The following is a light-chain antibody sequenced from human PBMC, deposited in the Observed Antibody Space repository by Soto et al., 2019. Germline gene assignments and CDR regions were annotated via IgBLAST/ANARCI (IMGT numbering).Light chain of an antibody. V-gene: IGKV2-28*01. J-gene: IGKJ5*01. Sequence: DIVMTQSPLSLSVTPGEPASISCRSSQSLLSSNGDNYLDWYLQKPGQSPQLLIYVGSNRASVVTDRFSGSGSGTYFTLKISSVEAEDVGVYYCMQALQAPITFGQGTRLEIK. CDR3: MQALQAPIT. CDR1: QSLLSSNGDNY. CDR2: VGS.